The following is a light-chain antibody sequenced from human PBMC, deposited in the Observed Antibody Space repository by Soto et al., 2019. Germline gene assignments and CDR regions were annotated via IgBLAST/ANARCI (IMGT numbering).Light chain of an antibody. Sequence: DIQVTQSLSTLSATEGDRVTITCRASQSINRWLAWYQQKPGKAPKLLIYDASSLQTGVPSRFSGAGSGTEFTLTISSLQPDDFATYYCQLYGGHSQTFGQGTKVDVK. V-gene: IGKV1-5*01. CDR2: DAS. CDR1: QSINRW. J-gene: IGKJ1*01. CDR3: QLYGGHSQT.